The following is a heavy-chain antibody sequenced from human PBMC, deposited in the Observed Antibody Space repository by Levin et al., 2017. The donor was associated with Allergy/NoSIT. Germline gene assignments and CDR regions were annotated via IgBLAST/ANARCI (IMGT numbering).Heavy chain of an antibody. V-gene: IGHV3-53*01. CDR1: GFTISNNKY. D-gene: IGHD6-19*01. J-gene: IGHJ4*02. CDR2: LYSDDST. CDR3: ARAAGRSQFDY. Sequence: GGSLRLSCAASGFTISNNKYMSWVRQAPGKGLEWVSVLYSDDSTYYADSVKGRFTISRDNSKNTLYLQMNSLRAEDTAMYYCARAAGRSQFDYWGQGTLVTVSS.